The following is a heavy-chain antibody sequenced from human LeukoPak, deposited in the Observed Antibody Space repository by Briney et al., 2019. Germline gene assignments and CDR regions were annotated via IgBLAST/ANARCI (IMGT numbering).Heavy chain of an antibody. CDR2: TRNKANSYTT. J-gene: IGHJ4*02. CDR1: GFTFSDRY. V-gene: IGHV3-72*01. D-gene: IGHD7-27*01. CDR3: ARSHWGAYGVFDY. Sequence: PGGSLRLSCAASGFTFSDRYMDWVRQAPGKGLEWVGRTRNKANSYTTEYAASVKGRFTISRDDSKNSLYLQMNSLKTEDTAVYYCARSHWGAYGVFDYWGQGTLATVSS.